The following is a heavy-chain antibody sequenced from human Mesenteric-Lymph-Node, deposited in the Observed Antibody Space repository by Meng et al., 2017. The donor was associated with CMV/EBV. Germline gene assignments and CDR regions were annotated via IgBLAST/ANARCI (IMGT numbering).Heavy chain of an antibody. D-gene: IGHD3-3*01. CDR2: ISSRNSFI. V-gene: IGHV3-21*01. CDR3: ARSNFRSSQVDY. CDR1: GFTFTSHS. Sequence: GESLKISCAASGFTFTSHSMNWVRQAPGRGLEWVSSISSRNSFIYYADSVKGRFTISRDNAKNSLYLQMNSLRAEDTAVYYCARSNFRSSQVDYWGQGTLVTVSS. J-gene: IGHJ4*02.